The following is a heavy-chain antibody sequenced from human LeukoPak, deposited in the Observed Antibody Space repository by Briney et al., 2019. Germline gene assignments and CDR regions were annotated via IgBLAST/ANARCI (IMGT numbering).Heavy chain of an antibody. CDR3: TRDKDWSYDY. J-gene: IGHJ4*02. CDR2: IRRKVYGGTT. CDR1: GFTFGDHG. Sequence: PGGSLRLSCTASGFTFGDHGMGWVRQAPEKGLEWVGFIRRKVYGGTTEYAASVRGRFSISRDDFKSIAYLEMNSLKTEDTAVYYCTRDKDWSYDYWGQGTLVTVSS. D-gene: IGHD3/OR15-3a*01. V-gene: IGHV3-49*04.